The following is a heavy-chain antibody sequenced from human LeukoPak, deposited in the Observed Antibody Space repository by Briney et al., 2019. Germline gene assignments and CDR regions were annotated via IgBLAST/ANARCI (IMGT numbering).Heavy chain of an antibody. Sequence: GGSLRLSCAASGLTVSSNYMSWLRQAPGKGLEWVSVICSGGSTYYADSVKGRFTISRDNSKNTLYLQMNSLRAADTALYYCAKDVLRGYYGSGSYSFDSWGQGTLVTVSS. D-gene: IGHD3-10*01. CDR3: AKDVLRGYYGSGSYSFDS. J-gene: IGHJ4*02. CDR2: ICSGGST. V-gene: IGHV3-53*05. CDR1: GLTVSSNY.